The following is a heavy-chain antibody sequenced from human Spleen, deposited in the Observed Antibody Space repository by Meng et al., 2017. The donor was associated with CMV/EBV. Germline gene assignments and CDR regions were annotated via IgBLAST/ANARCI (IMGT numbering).Heavy chain of an antibody. CDR1: GYTFSRYG. CDR2: INPNIGGT. CDR3: ARGGIAAFQH. D-gene: IGHD6-13*01. Sequence: ASVKVSCKAYGYTFSRYGISWVRQAPGQGLEWMGWINPNIGGTNYAQKFQGRVTMTRDTSISTAYMELSRLSSDDTAVYYCARGGIAAFQHWGQGTLVTVSS. J-gene: IGHJ1*01. V-gene: IGHV1-2*02.